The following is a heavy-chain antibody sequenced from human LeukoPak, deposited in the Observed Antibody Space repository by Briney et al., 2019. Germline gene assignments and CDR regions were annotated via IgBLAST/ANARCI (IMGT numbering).Heavy chain of an antibody. CDR3: ARDPYCGGDCYNPPLAY. J-gene: IGHJ4*02. Sequence: GASVKVSCKASGYTFTSYGISWVRQAPGQGLEWMGWISAYNGNTNYAQKLQGRVTMTTDTSTSTAYMELRSLRSDDTAVYYCARDPYCGGDCYNPPLAYWGQGTLVTVSS. CDR2: ISAYNGNT. D-gene: IGHD2-21*01. V-gene: IGHV1-18*01. CDR1: GYTFTSYG.